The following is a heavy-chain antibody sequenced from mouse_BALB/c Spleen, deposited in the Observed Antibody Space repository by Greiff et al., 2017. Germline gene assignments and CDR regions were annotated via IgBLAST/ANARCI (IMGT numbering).Heavy chain of an antibody. J-gene: IGHJ4*01. V-gene: IGHV1-14*01. Sequence: VHVKQSGPELVKPGASVKMSCKASGYTFTSYVMHWVKQKPGQGLEWIGYINPYNDGTKYNEKFKGKATLTSDKSSSTAYMELSSLTSEDSAVYYCARCDYGSSLYAMDYWGQGTSVTVSS. CDR1: GYTFTSYV. D-gene: IGHD1-1*01. CDR2: INPYNDGT. CDR3: ARCDYGSSLYAMDY.